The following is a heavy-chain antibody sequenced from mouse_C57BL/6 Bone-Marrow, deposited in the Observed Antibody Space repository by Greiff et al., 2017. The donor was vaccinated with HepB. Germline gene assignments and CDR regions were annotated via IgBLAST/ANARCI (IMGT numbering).Heavy chain of an antibody. V-gene: IGHV1-55*01. D-gene: IGHD1-1*01. J-gene: IGHJ3*01. CDR2: IYPGSGST. CDR1: GYTFTSYW. Sequence: QVQLQQPGAELVKPGASVKMSCKASGYTFTSYWITWVKQRPGQGLEWIGDIYPGSGSTNYNEKFKSKATLTVDTSSSTAYMQLSSLTSEDSAVYYCAREGYYYGRRYVYWFAYWGQGTLVTVSA. CDR3: AREGYYYGRRYVYWFAY.